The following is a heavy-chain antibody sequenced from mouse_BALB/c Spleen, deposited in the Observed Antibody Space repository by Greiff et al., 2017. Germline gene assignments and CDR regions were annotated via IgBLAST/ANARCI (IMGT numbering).Heavy chain of an antibody. CDR3: ARSRSFYAMDY. CDR2: IDPYNGGT. Sequence: EVQGVESGPELVKPGASVKVSCKASGYAFTSYNMYWVKQSHGKSLEWIGYIDPYNGGTSYNQKFKGKATLTVDKSSSTAYMHLNSLTSEDSAVYYCARSRSFYAMDYWGQGTSVTVSS. CDR1: GYAFTSYN. J-gene: IGHJ4*01. D-gene: IGHD1-1*01. V-gene: IGHV1S135*01.